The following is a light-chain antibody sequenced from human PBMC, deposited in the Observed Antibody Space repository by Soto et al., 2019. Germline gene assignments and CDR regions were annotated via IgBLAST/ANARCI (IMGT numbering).Light chain of an antibody. J-gene: IGKJ4*01. Sequence: DIVLTQSPATLSASPGKRATLSCRASQSVSSNLAWYQQKPGQAPRLLIYDTSTRATDIPARFSGSGSGTEFTLTISSLQSEDFAVYYCQHYNFWPHMLAFGGGTKVEI. CDR1: QSVSSN. CDR2: DTS. V-gene: IGKV3-15*01. CDR3: QHYNFWPHMLA.